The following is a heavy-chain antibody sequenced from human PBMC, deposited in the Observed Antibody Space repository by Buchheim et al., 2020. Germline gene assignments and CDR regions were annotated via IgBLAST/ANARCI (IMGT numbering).Heavy chain of an antibody. Sequence: QVQLVESGGGLVKPGGSLRLSCVASGFTFSDYYMSWVRQAPGKGLVWVSYISRSSTYTSYADSVKGRFTISRDNAKNSLFLQMNSLRVEDTAVYYCARGPMGEGWNDLAGYIEYWGQGTL. J-gene: IGHJ4*02. V-gene: IGHV3-11*06. CDR3: ARGPMGEGWNDLAGYIEY. CDR2: ISRSSTYT. D-gene: IGHD1-1*01. CDR1: GFTFSDYY.